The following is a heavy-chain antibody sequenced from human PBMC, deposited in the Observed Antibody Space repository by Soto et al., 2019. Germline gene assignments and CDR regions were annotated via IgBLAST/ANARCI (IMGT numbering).Heavy chain of an antibody. D-gene: IGHD5-18*01. V-gene: IGHV3-23*01. J-gene: IGHJ3*02. CDR1: GFSFNKYA. CDR3: ARLFTAMVADAFDI. CDR2: ITGSGSTI. Sequence: LXLSCAASGFSFNKYAMIWVRQAPGKGQEWVSGITGSGSTIEYIDSVKGRFTISRDNSKNTVYLQMNSLKASDTAMYYCARLFTAMVADAFDIWGQGTMVTVSS.